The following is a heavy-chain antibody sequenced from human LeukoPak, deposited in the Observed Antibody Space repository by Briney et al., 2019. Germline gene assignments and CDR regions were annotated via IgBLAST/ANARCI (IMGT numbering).Heavy chain of an antibody. Sequence: GSLRLSCAASGFTFSSYEMNWVRQAPGKGLEWVSYISSSGSTIYYADSVKGRFTISRDNAKNSLYLQMNSLRAEDTAVYYCARPKTMVRGVRNWFDPWGQGTLVTVSS. CDR3: ARPKTMVRGVRNWFDP. CDR2: ISSSGSTI. CDR1: GFTFSSYE. D-gene: IGHD3-10*01. J-gene: IGHJ5*02. V-gene: IGHV3-48*03.